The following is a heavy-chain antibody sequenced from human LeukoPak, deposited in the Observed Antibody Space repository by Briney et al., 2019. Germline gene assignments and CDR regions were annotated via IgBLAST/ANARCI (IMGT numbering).Heavy chain of an antibody. V-gene: IGHV3-33*06. J-gene: IGHJ4*02. CDR2: IWNDGSNK. D-gene: IGHD3-10*01. CDR3: AKGVTYYYGSGSYTPLDY. Sequence: PGGSLRLSCAASGFTFSSYGMHWVRQAPGKGLEWVAVIWNDGSNKYYADSVKGRFTISRDNSKNTLYLQMNSLRAEDTAVYYCAKGVTYYYGSGSYTPLDYWGQGTLVTVSS. CDR1: GFTFSSYG.